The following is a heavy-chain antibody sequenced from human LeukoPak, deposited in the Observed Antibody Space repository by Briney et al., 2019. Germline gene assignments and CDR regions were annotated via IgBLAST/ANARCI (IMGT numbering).Heavy chain of an antibody. CDR2: ISSSSSYI. CDR3: ASDSGLDAFDI. D-gene: IGHD6-19*01. CDR1: GFTFSSYS. Sequence: GGSLRLSCAASGFTFSSYSMNWVRQAPGKGLEWVSSISSSSSYIYYADSVKGRFTISRDNAKNTLYLQMNSLRAEDTAVYYCASDSGLDAFDIWGQGTMVTVSS. V-gene: IGHV3-21*01. J-gene: IGHJ3*02.